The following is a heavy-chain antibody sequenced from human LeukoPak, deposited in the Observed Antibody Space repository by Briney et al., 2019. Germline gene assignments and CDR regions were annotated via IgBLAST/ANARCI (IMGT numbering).Heavy chain of an antibody. V-gene: IGHV3-33*01. J-gene: IGHJ4*02. CDR1: GFSFSNYG. D-gene: IGHD3-22*01. CDR2: IWFDGSNK. Sequence: GGSLRLSCAASGFSFSNYGMHWVRQAPGEGLEWVALIWFDGSNKYYADSVKGRFTISRDNSKNTLYLQMNSLRAEDTAVYYCARTSYDSTWAMDFFDFWGQGSLVTVSS. CDR3: ARTSYDSTWAMDFFDF.